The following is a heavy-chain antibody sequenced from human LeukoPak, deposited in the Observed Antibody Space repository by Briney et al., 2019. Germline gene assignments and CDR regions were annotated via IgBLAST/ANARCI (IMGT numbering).Heavy chain of an antibody. D-gene: IGHD3-22*01. J-gene: IGHJ6*03. CDR1: GFTFSSYA. V-gene: IGHV3-23*01. CDR2: ISGSGGST. Sequence: QPGGSLRLSCAASGFTFSSYAMSWVRQAPGKGLEWVSAISGSGGSTYYADSVKGRFTISRDNSKNTLYLQMNSLRAEDTAVYYCAKAYYYDSSGYYYYYXYMDVWGKGTTVTVSS. CDR3: AKAYYYDSSGYYYYYXYMDV.